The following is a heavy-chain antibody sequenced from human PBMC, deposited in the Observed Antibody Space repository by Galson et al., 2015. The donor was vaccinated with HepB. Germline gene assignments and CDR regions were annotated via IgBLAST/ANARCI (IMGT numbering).Heavy chain of an antibody. CDR3: ARGAREYSSSWYFLDY. J-gene: IGHJ4*02. CDR2: ISSSGSTI. Sequence: SLRLSCAASGFTFSDYYMSWIRQAPGKGPEWVSYISSSGSTIYYADSVKGRFTISRDNAKNSLYLQMNSLRAEDTAVYYCARGAREYSSSWYFLDYWGQGTLVTVSS. V-gene: IGHV3-11*01. D-gene: IGHD6-13*01. CDR1: GFTFSDYY.